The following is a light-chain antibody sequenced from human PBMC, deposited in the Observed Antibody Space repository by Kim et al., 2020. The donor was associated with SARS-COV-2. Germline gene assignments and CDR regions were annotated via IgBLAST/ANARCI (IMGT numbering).Light chain of an antibody. J-gene: IGLJ2*01. CDR1: NIGSKS. V-gene: IGLV3-21*04. CDR3: QVWDSTSDHVV. Sequence: SYELTQPPSLSVAPGNTARITCGGNNIGSKSVHWYQQKPGQAPVLVIYYVSDRPSGIPERFSGSNSGNTATLTISRVEAGDEADYYCQVWDSTSDHVVFGGGTQLTVL. CDR2: YVS.